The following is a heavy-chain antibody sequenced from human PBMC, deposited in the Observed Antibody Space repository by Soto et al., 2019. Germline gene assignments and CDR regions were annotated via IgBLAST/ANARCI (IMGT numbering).Heavy chain of an antibody. CDR2: LFYSGSR. CDR1: GGSISPYY. V-gene: IGHV4-59*01. J-gene: IGHJ3*02. Sequence: QVQLQESGPGLVKPSETLSLTCTVSGGSISPYYWSWLRQTPEKGLEWIAHLFYSGSRNYNPNLKSRVTMSVDTSKNQFSLKLSSVTAADTAVYYCARGERGSASAGAFDIWGQGTRVTVSS. CDR3: ARGERGSASAGAFDI. D-gene: IGHD3-16*01.